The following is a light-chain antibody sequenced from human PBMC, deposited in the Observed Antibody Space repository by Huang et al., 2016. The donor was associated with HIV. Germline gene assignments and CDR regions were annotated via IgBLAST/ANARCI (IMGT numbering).Light chain of an antibody. CDR3: QQYNDWPLT. V-gene: IGKV3-15*01. Sequence: EIVMTQSPVTLSVPPGERVTLSCRASQSLYSNLAWYQHKPGQAPRVLIHGASTRATGIQDSFSGGGSGTEFSLTISSLESEDFAVYYCQQYNDWPLTVGGGTTVDI. CDR2: GAS. CDR1: QSLYSN. J-gene: IGKJ4*01.